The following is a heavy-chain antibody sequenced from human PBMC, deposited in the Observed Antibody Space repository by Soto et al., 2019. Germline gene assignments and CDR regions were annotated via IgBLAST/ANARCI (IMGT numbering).Heavy chain of an antibody. CDR1: GFTFTGYF. CDR3: AILVGATSSDY. J-gene: IGHJ4*02. D-gene: IGHD1-26*01. Sequence: GASVKVSCKASGFTFTGYFMHWVRQAPGQGLEWMGWINSNSGGTNYAQKFQGRVTMTRDTSISTAYMEQSRLRSDDTAVYYCAILVGATSSDYWGQRTLVTVSS. CDR2: INSNSGGT. V-gene: IGHV1-2*02.